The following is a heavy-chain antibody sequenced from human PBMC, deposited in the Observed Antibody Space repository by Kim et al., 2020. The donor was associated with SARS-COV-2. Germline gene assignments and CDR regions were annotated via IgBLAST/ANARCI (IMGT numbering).Heavy chain of an antibody. J-gene: IGHJ4*02. V-gene: IGHV5-10-1*01. Sequence: SPSFQGHVTISADKSISTAYLQWSSLKASDTAMYYCARSYYDSSGYSFDYWGQGTLVTVSS. D-gene: IGHD3-22*01. CDR3: ARSYYDSSGYSFDY.